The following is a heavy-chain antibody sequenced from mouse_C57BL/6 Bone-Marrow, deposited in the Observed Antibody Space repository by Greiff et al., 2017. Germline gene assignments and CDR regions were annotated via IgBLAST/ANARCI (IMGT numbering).Heavy chain of an antibody. D-gene: IGHD2-1*01. CDR3: AVTFMDY. CDR1: GYSITSGYY. V-gene: IGHV3-6*01. CDR2: ISYDGSN. Sequence: EVHLVESGPGLVKPSQSLSLTCSVTGYSITSGYYWNWIRQFPGNKLEWMGYISYDGSNNYNPSLKNRISITRDTSKNQFFLKLNSVTTEDTATYYCAVTFMDYWGQGTSVTVSS. J-gene: IGHJ4*01.